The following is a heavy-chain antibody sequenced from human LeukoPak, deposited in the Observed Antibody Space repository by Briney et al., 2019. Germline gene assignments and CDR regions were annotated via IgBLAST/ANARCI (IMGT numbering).Heavy chain of an antibody. CDR2: LYSGGST. CDR3: ARELDRSGYILAY. D-gene: IGHD3-3*01. CDR1: GFTVSSNY. Sequence: GGSLRLSCAASGFTVSSNYMSWVRQAPGKGLEWVSVLYSGGSTYYADSVKGRFTISRDNSKNTLYLQMDSLRAEDTAMYYCARELDRSGYILAYWGQGTLVTVSS. V-gene: IGHV3-53*01. J-gene: IGHJ4*02.